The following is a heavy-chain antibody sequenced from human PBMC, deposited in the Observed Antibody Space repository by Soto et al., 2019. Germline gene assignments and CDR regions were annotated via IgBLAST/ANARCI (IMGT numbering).Heavy chain of an antibody. CDR1: GFTFSSYA. CDR2: ISYDGSNK. CDR3: AGRTTAMVIYYYYYGMDV. D-gene: IGHD5-18*01. V-gene: IGHV3-30-3*01. Sequence: GGSLRLSYAASGFTFSSYAMHWVRQAPGKGLEWVAVISYDGSNKYYADSVKGRFTISRDNSKNTLYLQMNSLRAEDTAVYYCAGRTTAMVIYYYYYGMDVWGQGTTVTVSS. J-gene: IGHJ6*02.